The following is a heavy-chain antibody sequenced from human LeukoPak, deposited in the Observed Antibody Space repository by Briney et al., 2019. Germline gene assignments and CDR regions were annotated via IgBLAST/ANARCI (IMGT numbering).Heavy chain of an antibody. CDR2: IYYSGST. V-gene: IGHV4-39*01. D-gene: IGHD6-19*01. CDR3: ARRGSGWYYFDY. CDR1: GGSISSSSYY. Sequence: SETLSPTCTVSGGSISSSSYYWGWIRQPPGKGLEWIGSIYYSGSTYYNPSLKSRVTISVDTSKNQFSLKLSSVTAADTAVYYCARRGSGWYYFDYWGQGTLVTVSS. J-gene: IGHJ4*02.